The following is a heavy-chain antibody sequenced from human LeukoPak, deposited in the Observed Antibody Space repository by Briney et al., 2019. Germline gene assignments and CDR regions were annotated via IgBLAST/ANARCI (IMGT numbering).Heavy chain of an antibody. CDR1: GFTVSSKY. V-gene: IGHV3-66*01. CDR2: IYSGGST. D-gene: IGHD5-24*01. J-gene: IGHJ5*02. Sequence: GGSLRLSCAASGFTVSSKYMSWVRQAPGKGLEWVSVIYSGGSTYYADSVKGRFTISRDNSKNTLYLEMNSLRADDTAVYYCAKRGNTISFFDPWGQGTLVTVSS. CDR3: AKRGNTISFFDP.